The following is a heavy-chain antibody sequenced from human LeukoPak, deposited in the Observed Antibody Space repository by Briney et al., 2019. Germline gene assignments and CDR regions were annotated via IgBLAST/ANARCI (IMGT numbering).Heavy chain of an antibody. CDR3: AKDRLARMTYFDY. CDR1: GFTFSGYA. CDR2: ISGSGGST. Sequence: GGSLRLSCAASGFTFSGYAMSWVRQAPGKGLEWVSAISGSGGSTYYADSVKGRFTISRDNSKNTLYLQMNSLRAEDTAVYYCAKDRLARMTYFDYWGRETLVTVSS. J-gene: IGHJ4*02. V-gene: IGHV3-23*01. D-gene: IGHD6-19*01.